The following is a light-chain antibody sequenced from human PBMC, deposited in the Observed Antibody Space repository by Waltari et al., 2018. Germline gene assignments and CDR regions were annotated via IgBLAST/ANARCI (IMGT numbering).Light chain of an antibody. V-gene: IGKV1-16*02. J-gene: IGKJ1*01. CDR2: GAS. CDR1: QGISND. Sequence: DIQMTQSPSSLSASVGDRVTITCRARQGISNDLAWFQQKPGKAPKSLIYGASSLEIGVPSKFSGSGSGRDFTLTISSLQPEDFATYYCQQYNTYPWTFGQGTKVEIK. CDR3: QQYNTYPWT.